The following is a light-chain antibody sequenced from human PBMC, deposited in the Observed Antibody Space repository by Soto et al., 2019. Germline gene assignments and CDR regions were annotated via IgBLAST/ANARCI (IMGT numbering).Light chain of an antibody. J-gene: IGKJ4*01. Sequence: EIVLTQYPATLSLSPGERATLSCRASQSVSSYLAWYQQTPGQAPRLLIYDASKRATGIPARFSGSGSGTDFTLTISRLEPEDFAIYYCQQRSNWLTFGGGTKVEIQ. V-gene: IGKV3-11*01. CDR3: QQRSNWLT. CDR1: QSVSSY. CDR2: DAS.